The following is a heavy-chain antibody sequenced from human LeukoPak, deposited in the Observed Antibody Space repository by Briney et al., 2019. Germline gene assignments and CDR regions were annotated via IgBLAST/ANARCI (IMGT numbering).Heavy chain of an antibody. CDR2: IRFDGSYK. CDR3: AKDRGNSGSPYFDY. J-gene: IGHJ4*02. CDR1: GFTFSNYG. D-gene: IGHD1-26*01. Sequence: GGSLRPSCAASGFTFSNYGMHWVRQAPGKGLEWVAFIRFDGSYKNYADSVKGRFTISRDNSKNTLYLQMNSLRAEDTAVYYCAKDRGNSGSPYFDYWGQGTLVTVSS. V-gene: IGHV3-30*02.